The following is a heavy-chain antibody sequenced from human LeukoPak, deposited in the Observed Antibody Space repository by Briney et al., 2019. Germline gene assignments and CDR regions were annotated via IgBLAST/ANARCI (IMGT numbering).Heavy chain of an antibody. Sequence: SETLSLTCAVYGGSFSGYYWSWIRQPPGRGLEWIGYIYYSGNSNYNPALKTRVTISVDTSKNQFSLKLSSVTAADTAVYYCARLSYSSGWSNFDYWGQGTLVTVSS. D-gene: IGHD6-19*01. J-gene: IGHJ4*02. V-gene: IGHV4-59*08. CDR2: IYYSGNS. CDR3: ARLSYSSGWSNFDY. CDR1: GGSFSGYY.